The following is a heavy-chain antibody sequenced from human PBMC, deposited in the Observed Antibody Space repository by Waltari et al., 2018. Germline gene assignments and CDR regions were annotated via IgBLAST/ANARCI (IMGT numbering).Heavy chain of an antibody. CDR1: GYSISSGYY. D-gene: IGHD6-19*01. V-gene: IGHV4-38-2*01. Sequence: QVQLQESGPGLVKPSETLSLTCAVSGYSISSGYYWGWIRQPPGKGLEWIGSIDHSGSTYYNPARKSRVTISVDTSKNQFSLKLSSVTAADTAVYYCAREAGIAVAEVGYWGQGTLVTVSS. J-gene: IGHJ4*02. CDR2: IDHSGST. CDR3: AREAGIAVAEVGY.